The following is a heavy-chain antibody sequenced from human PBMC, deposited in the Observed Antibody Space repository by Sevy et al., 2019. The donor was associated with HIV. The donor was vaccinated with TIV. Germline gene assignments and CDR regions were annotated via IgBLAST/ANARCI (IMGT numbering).Heavy chain of an antibody. CDR3: ARVVGANVDY. J-gene: IGHJ4*02. CDR1: GFTFSSYS. D-gene: IGHD1-26*01. Sequence: GGSLRLSCAASGFTFSSYSMNWVRQAPGKGLEWVSSISSSSSYIYYADSVKVRFTISRDNAKNSLYLQMNSLRAEDTAVYYCARVVGANVDYWGQGTLVTVSS. V-gene: IGHV3-21*01. CDR2: ISSSSSYI.